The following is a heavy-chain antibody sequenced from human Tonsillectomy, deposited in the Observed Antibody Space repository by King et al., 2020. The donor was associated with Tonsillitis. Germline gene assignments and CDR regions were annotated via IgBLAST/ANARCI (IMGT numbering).Heavy chain of an antibody. J-gene: IGHJ3*02. Sequence: VQLVQSGGGVVQPGRSLRLSCAASGFTFSSYGMHWVRQAPGKGLEWVAVISYDGSNKYYADSVKGRFTISRDNSKNTRYLQMNSLRAEDTAVYYCAKDLVKGYSYGWGAFDIWGQGTMVTVSS. CDR1: GFTFSSYG. CDR3: AKDLVKGYSYGWGAFDI. V-gene: IGHV3-30*18. D-gene: IGHD5-18*01. CDR2: ISYDGSNK.